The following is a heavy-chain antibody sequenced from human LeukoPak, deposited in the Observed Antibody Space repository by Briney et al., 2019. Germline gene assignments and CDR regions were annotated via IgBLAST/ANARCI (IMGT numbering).Heavy chain of an antibody. CDR3: ARSATVTTGYFDY. CDR1: GGSISSSGHY. Sequence: PSETLSLTCSVSGGSISSSGHYWGWIRQSPEKGLDWIGSIHSNGNTYYNPSVKSRVTISVDTSKNQFSLKLTSVTAAETAVYYCARSATVTTGYFDYWGPGALVTVSS. V-gene: IGHV4-39*07. J-gene: IGHJ4*02. CDR2: IHSNGNT. D-gene: IGHD4-17*01.